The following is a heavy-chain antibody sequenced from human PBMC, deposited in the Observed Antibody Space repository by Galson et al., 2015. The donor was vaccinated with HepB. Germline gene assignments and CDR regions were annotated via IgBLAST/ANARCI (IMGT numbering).Heavy chain of an antibody. J-gene: IGHJ4*02. CDR3: AHRTSVFGILTFFAY. CDR2: IYWADGR. D-gene: IGHD3-3*01. Sequence: PALVKPTQTLTLTCTFSGFSLNTSGLGVGWVRQPPGKALEWLALIYWADGRHYSPSLKSRLTIATDASPNQVVLTMTDMGPEDSATYYCAHRTSVFGILTFFAYWGQGTVVTVSS. CDR1: GFSLNTSGLG. V-gene: IGHV2-5*02.